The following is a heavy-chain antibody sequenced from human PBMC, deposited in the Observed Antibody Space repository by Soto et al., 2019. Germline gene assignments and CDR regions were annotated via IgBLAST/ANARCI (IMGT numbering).Heavy chain of an antibody. J-gene: IGHJ5*02. D-gene: IGHD6-19*01. Sequence: SETLSLTCTVSGGSISSYYWSWMRQSPGKGLEWIGYIYNNGSTNYSPSLKSRVTISIDTSKNQFSLKLNSVTAADTAVYYCARKAGSPWGQGTLVTVSS. CDR1: GGSISSYY. V-gene: IGHV4-59*01. CDR3: ARKAGSP. CDR2: IYNNGST.